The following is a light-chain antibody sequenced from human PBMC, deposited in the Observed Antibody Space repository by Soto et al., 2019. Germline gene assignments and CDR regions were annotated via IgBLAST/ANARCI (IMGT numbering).Light chain of an antibody. V-gene: IGKV4-1*01. CDR3: QQYYSTALT. Sequence: DIVMTQSPDSLAVSLGERATFNCKSSQSVLYSSNNKNYLAWYQQKPGQPPKLLIYWASTRESWVPDRFSGSGSGTDFTLTISSLQAEDVAVYYCQQYYSTALTFGGGTKVEIK. J-gene: IGKJ4*01. CDR2: WAS. CDR1: QSVLYSSNNKNY.